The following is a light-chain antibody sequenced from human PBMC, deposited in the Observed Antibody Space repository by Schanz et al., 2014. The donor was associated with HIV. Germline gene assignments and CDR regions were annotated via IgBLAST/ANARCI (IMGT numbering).Light chain of an antibody. CDR3: SSYTSSSSVV. Sequence: QSALTQPASVSGSPGQSITISCTGTSSDVGGYNYVSWYQQHPGQAPKLMIYDVSTRPSGVSNRFSGSKSDNTASLTISGLQAEDEADYYCSSYTSSSSVVFGGGTKLTVL. CDR2: DVS. V-gene: IGLV2-14*01. CDR1: SSDVGGYNY. J-gene: IGLJ2*01.